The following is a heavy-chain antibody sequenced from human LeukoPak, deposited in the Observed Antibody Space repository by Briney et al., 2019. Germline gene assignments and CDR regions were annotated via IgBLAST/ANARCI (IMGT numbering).Heavy chain of an antibody. V-gene: IGHV3-30*03. D-gene: IGHD3-9*01. J-gene: IGHJ6*02. CDR3: TRDLMDYDVSTGLHHYYMDV. Sequence: GGSLRLSCAASGFTFSSYGMHWVRQAPGKGLEWVAVISYDGSDKYYADSVKGRFTISRDNAKNTLYLQMNTLRVEDTAVYYCTRDLMDYDVSTGLHHYYMDVWGQGTTVTVSS. CDR2: ISYDGSDK. CDR1: GFTFSSYG.